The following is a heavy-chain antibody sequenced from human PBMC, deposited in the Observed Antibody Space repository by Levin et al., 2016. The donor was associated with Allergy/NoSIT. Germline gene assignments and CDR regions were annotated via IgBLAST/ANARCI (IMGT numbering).Heavy chain of an antibody. J-gene: IGHJ6*03. CDR3: AAANITIFGVVRTKHYYYCMDV. V-gene: IGHV1-69*05. CDR2: IIPMFETA. D-gene: IGHD3-3*01. Sequence: WVRQAPGQGLEWMGGIIPMFETATYAQRFQGRLTITTDGSTTTAYMELSSLRSEDTAVYYCAAANITIFGVVRTKHYYYCMDVWGKGTTVTVSS.